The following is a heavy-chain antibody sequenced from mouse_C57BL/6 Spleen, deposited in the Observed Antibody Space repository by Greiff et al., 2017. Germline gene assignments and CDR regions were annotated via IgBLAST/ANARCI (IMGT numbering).Heavy chain of an antibody. J-gene: IGHJ4*01. Sequence: VQLQQPGAELVMPGASVKLSCKASGYTFTSYWMHWVKQRPGQGLEWIGEIDPSDSYTNYNQKFKGKSTLTVDKSSSTAYMQLSSLTSEDSAVYYCARLGYGSSYEKDYAMDYWGQGTSVTVSS. CDR1: GYTFTSYW. CDR3: ARLGYGSSYEKDYAMDY. CDR2: IDPSDSYT. V-gene: IGHV1-69*01. D-gene: IGHD1-1*01.